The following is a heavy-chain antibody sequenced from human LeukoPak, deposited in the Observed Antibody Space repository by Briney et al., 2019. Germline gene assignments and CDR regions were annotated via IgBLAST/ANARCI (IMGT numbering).Heavy chain of an antibody. CDR2: IYYSGST. CDR1: GGSISSSSYY. J-gene: IGHJ4*02. D-gene: IGHD3-3*01. V-gene: IGHV4-39*01. CDR3: ASLPPPSIYDFWSGYYWGDYFDY. Sequence: PSETLSLTRTVSGGSISSSSYYWGWIRQPPGKGLEWIGSIYYSGSTYYNPSLKSRVTISVDTSKNQFSLKLSSVTAADTAVYYCASLPPPSIYDFWSGYYWGDYFDYWGQGTLVTVSS.